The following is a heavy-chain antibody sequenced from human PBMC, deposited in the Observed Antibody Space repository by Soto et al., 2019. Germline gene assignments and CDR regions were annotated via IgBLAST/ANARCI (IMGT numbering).Heavy chain of an antibody. CDR2: ISGSGSNT. J-gene: IGHJ4*02. Sequence: VGSLRLSCAASGFTFSSYAMNWVRQAPGKGLEWVSTISGSGSNTYYADSVKGRFTISSDNSKNTLYLQMNSLRADDTAVYYCARIDLRGYFDDWGQGTLVTVSS. CDR3: ARIDLRGYFDD. CDR1: GFTFSSYA. D-gene: IGHD3-3*01. V-gene: IGHV3-23*01.